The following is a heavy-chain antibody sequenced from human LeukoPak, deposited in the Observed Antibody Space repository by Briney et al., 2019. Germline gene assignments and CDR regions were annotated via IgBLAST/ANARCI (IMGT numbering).Heavy chain of an antibody. CDR3: AKLIPAADS. V-gene: IGHV3-23*01. J-gene: IGHJ5*01. CDR1: GFTFSSYA. D-gene: IGHD6-13*01. CDR2: VTVSGGST. Sequence: GGALRLSCEASGFTFSSYAMTWVRQAPGKGREWVSSVTVSGGSTYYADSVKGRFTISRDNPKNTLYLQTASLRAGDTAVYYCAKLIPAADSWGQGTLVTVSS.